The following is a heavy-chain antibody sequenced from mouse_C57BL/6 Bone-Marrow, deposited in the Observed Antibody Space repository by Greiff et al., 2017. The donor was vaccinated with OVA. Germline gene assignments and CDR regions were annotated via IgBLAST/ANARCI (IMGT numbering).Heavy chain of an antibody. J-gene: IGHJ3*01. V-gene: IGHV3-6*01. CDR1: GSSITSGYY. D-gene: IGHD2-5*01. CDR3: ARGEAFYSNSWYAY. Sequence: ESGPGLVKPSQSLFLTCSVTGSSITSGYYWNWIRQFPGNTLEWMGYISYDGSNNYNPSLKNRISITRDTSKNPFFLKLNSVTTEDTATDYVARGEAFYSNSWYAYWGQGILVTVSA. CDR2: ISYDGSN.